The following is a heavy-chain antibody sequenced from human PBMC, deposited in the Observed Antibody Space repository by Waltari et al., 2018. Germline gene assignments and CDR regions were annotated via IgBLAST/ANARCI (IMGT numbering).Heavy chain of an antibody. CDR3: AREGGSGSYVNEEGFLDL. CDR2: ISHTGST. CDR1: GGSASSGRSS. D-gene: IGHD3-10*01. J-gene: IGHJ5*02. V-gene: IGHV4-30-2*01. Sequence: QLQLRESGSGLVKPSQTLSLTCDVSGGSASSGRSSWSWIRQPPGKALEGIGDISHTGSTSYNPSLRSRVTLSMDRSNNRFSLSLSSVTAADTAVYYCAREGGSGSYVNEEGFLDLWGQGTLITVSS.